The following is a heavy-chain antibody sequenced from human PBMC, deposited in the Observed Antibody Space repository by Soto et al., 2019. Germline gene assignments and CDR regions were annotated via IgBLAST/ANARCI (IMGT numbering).Heavy chain of an antibody. D-gene: IGHD3-22*01. CDR1: GFTFSSYA. Sequence: GSLRLSCAASGFTFSSYAMSWVRQAPGKGLEWVSAISGSGGSTYYADSVKGRFTISRDNSKNTLYLQMNSLRAEDTAVYYCAKEYYDSSGRSGYGYFDIWGQGTMVTVSS. CDR3: AKEYYDSSGRSGYGYFDI. V-gene: IGHV3-23*01. J-gene: IGHJ3*02. CDR2: ISGSGGST.